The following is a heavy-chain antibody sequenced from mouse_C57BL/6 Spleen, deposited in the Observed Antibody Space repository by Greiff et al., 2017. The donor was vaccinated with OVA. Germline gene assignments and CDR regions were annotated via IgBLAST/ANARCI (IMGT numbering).Heavy chain of an antibody. CDR1: GYSFTGYY. V-gene: IGHV1-42*01. CDR3: ARTLFITTVVDAMDY. Sequence: EVKLVESGPELVKPGASVKISCKASGYSFTGYYMNWVKQSPEKSLEWIGEINPSTGGTTYNQKFKAKATLTVDKSSSTAYMQLKSLTSEDSAVYYCARTLFITTVVDAMDYWGQGTSVTVSS. J-gene: IGHJ4*01. D-gene: IGHD1-1*01. CDR2: INPSTGGT.